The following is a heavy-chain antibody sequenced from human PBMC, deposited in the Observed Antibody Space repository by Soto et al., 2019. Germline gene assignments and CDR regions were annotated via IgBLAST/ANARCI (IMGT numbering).Heavy chain of an antibody. Sequence: QVQLVESGGGVVQPGRSLRLSCAASGFTFSSYAMHWVRQAPGKGLEWVAVISYDGSNKYCADSVKGRFTISRDNSKNTLYLQMNSLRAEDTAVYYCARDGPATVTIHKVVNYGMDVWGQGTTVTVSS. J-gene: IGHJ6*02. CDR1: GFTFSSYA. V-gene: IGHV3-30-3*01. CDR3: ARDGPATVTIHKVVNYGMDV. D-gene: IGHD4-17*01. CDR2: ISYDGSNK.